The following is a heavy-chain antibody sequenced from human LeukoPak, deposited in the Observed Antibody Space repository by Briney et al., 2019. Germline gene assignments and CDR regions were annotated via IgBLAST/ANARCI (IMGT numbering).Heavy chain of an antibody. Sequence: GGSLRLSCAASGFTFSSYGMHWVRQAPGKGLEWVAVISYDGSNKYYADSVKGRFTISRDNSKNTLYLQMNSLRAEDTAVYRCAKDRVWMVRGLNYYYDGLDVWGQGTTVTVSS. CDR1: GFTFSSYG. V-gene: IGHV3-30*18. J-gene: IGHJ6*02. CDR2: ISYDGSNK. CDR3: AKDRVWMVRGLNYYYDGLDV. D-gene: IGHD3-10*01.